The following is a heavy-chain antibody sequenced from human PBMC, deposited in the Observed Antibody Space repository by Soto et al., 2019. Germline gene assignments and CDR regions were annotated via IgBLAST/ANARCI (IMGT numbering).Heavy chain of an antibody. CDR1: GYAFTSYA. D-gene: IGHD2-8*01. CDR2: INAGNGNT. Sequence: ASGKVSFTDSGYAFTSYAMHWVRQAPGQRLEWMGWINAGNGNTKYSQKFQGRVTITRDTSASTAYMELSSLRSEDTAVYYCARLYCTNGVCQGWFDPWGQGTLVTVSS. CDR3: ARLYCTNGVCQGWFDP. J-gene: IGHJ5*02. V-gene: IGHV1-3*01.